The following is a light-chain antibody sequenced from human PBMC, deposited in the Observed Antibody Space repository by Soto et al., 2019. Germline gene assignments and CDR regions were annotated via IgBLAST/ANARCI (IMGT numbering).Light chain of an antibody. V-gene: IGKV3-15*01. CDR3: QQYDNLPLT. Sequence: ERVMTQSPATLSVSPGERATLSCRASQSVGSNLAWYQQKPGQAPRLLIFGASSRATGVPAGFSGSGSGTEFTLTINSLQSEDFAVYFCQQYDNLPLTFGPGTKVDIK. CDR2: GAS. J-gene: IGKJ3*01. CDR1: QSVGSN.